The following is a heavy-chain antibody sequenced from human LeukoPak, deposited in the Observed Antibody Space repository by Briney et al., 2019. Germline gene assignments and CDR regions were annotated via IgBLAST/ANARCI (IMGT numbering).Heavy chain of an antibody. CDR1: GFTFGSYS. CDR2: ISSSSSHI. Sequence: PGGSLRLSCAASGFTFGSYSMNWVRQAPGKGLEWVSSISSSSSHIYYADSVKGRLTISRDNAKNSLYLQMNSLRAEDTAVYYCARDSCSSTSCYRGDYFDLWGQGTLVTVSS. V-gene: IGHV3-21*06. CDR3: ARDSCSSTSCYRGDYFDL. D-gene: IGHD2-2*02. J-gene: IGHJ4*02.